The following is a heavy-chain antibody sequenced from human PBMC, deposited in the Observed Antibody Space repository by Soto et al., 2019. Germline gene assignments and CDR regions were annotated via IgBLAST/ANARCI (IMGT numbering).Heavy chain of an antibody. Sequence: QVQLVESGGGLVKPGESLRVSCTASGFSFGDYYMSWIRQAPGKGLEWISYISHNSDSFYYADSVKGRFTVSRDNSKNALFVQMDNWRAEDTAVYYCAREDLCTTGTCLLLRRKTNYFDYGGPGTQVTVSS. J-gene: IGHJ4*02. CDR2: ISHNSDSF. CDR1: GFSFGDYY. V-gene: IGHV3-11*01. D-gene: IGHD2-8*01. CDR3: AREDLCTTGTCLLLRRKTNYFDY.